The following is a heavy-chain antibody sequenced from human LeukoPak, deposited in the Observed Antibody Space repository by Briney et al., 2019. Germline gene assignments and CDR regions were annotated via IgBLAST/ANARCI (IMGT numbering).Heavy chain of an antibody. CDR3: ARDPLWFGELLHPHYFDY. Sequence: PGGSLRLSCAASGFTLSGYSMNWVRQAPGKGLEWVSSISSSSSYIYYADSVKGRFTISRDNAKNSLYLQMNSLRAEDTAVYYCARDPLWFGELLHPHYFDYWGQGTLVTVSS. D-gene: IGHD3-10*01. CDR1: GFTLSGYS. CDR2: ISSSSSYI. J-gene: IGHJ4*02. V-gene: IGHV3-21*01.